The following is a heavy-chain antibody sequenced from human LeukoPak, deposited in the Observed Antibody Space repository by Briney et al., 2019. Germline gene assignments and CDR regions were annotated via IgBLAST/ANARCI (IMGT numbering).Heavy chain of an antibody. CDR2: IYYSGST. V-gene: IGHV4-39*07. D-gene: IGHD4-23*01. CDR1: GGSISSSSYY. J-gene: IGHJ4*02. Sequence: SSETLSLTCTVSGGSISSSSYYWGWIRQPPGKGLEWIGSIYYSGSTYYNPSLKSRVTISVDTSKNQFSLNLSSVTAADTAMYYCARAVGTSRNFFDYWGQGTLVTVSS. CDR3: ARAVGTSRNFFDY.